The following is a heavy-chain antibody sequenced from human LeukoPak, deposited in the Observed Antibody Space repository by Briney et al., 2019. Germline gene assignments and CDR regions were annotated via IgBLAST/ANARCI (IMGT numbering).Heavy chain of an antibody. CDR2: ISGSGGST. CDR3: AKDPVYCGGDCYDFDY. V-gene: IGHV3-23*01. Sequence: PGGSLRLSCAASGFTFSSYAMSWVRQAPGKGLEWVSAISGSGGSTYYADSVKGRFTISRDNSKNTLYLQMNSLRAEDTAVYYCAKDPVYCGGDCYDFDYWGQGTLVTVSS. CDR1: GFTFSSYA. J-gene: IGHJ4*02. D-gene: IGHD2-21*02.